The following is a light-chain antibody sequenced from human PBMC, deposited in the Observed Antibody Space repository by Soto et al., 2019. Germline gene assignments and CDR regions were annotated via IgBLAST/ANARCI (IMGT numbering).Light chain of an antibody. Sequence: EIVMTQSPATLSVSPGERATLSCRASQSVSTKLAWYQQKPGQAPRLLMYGASTRAAGIPARFSGSGSGTEFTPTISSLQSADFAVYYCQQYNNWPPLTFGGGTKVEIK. CDR3: QQYNNWPPLT. CDR1: QSVSTK. V-gene: IGKV3-15*01. CDR2: GAS. J-gene: IGKJ4*01.